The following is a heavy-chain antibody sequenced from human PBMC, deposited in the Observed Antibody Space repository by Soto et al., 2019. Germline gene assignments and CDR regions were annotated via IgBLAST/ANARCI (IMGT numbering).Heavy chain of an antibody. CDR1: GFAFKNNA. V-gene: IGHV3-30-3*01. J-gene: IGHJ4*02. CDR2: ISYDSSQK. D-gene: IGHD4-17*01. CDR3: AREEYGDFFLDY. Sequence: QVQLVESGGGVVQTGRSLRLSCAASGFAFKNNAMHWVRQAPGKGLEWVAVISYDSSQKFYADSVKGRFTISRDNSKNTLYLQMNSLRVEDTAVYYCAREEYGDFFLDYWGQGTLVTVPS.